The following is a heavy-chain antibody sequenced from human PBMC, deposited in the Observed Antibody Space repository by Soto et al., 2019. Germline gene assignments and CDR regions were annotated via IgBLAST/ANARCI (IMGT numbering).Heavy chain of an antibody. J-gene: IGHJ4*02. CDR3: ARDQPGYSYGYGLGY. D-gene: IGHD5-18*01. CDR1: GFTFSSYS. CDR2: ISSSSSYI. Sequence: EVQLVESGGGLVKPGGSLRLSCAASGFTFSSYSMNWVRQAPGKGLEWVSSISSSSSYIYYADSVKGRFTISRDNAKNSLSLQMNSLRAEDKAVYYCARDQPGYSYGYGLGYWGQGTLVTVSS. V-gene: IGHV3-21*01.